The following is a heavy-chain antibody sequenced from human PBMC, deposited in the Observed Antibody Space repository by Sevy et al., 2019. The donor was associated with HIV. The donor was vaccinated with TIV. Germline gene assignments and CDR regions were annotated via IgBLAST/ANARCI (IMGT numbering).Heavy chain of an antibody. J-gene: IGHJ6*02. CDR3: ARGAGTTRAEYYYGMDV. V-gene: IGHV3-64*02. D-gene: IGHD1-7*01. Sequence: GGSLRLSCAASGFTFSSYAMHWVRQAPGKGLEYVSAISSNGGSTYYADSVKGRFTIFRDNSKNTLYLQMGSLRAEDMAVYYCARGAGTTRAEYYYGMDVWGQGTTVTVSS. CDR2: ISSNGGST. CDR1: GFTFSSYA.